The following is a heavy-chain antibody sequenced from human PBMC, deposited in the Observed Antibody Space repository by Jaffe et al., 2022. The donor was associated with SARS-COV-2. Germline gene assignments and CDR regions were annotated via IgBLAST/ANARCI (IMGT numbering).Heavy chain of an antibody. CDR1: GFTFSSYG. CDR2: ISYDGSNK. D-gene: IGHD6-6*01. Sequence: QVQLVESGGGVVQPGRSLRLSCAASGFTFSSYGMHWVRQAPGKGLEWVAVISYDGSNKYYADSVKGRFTISRDNSKNTLYLQMNSLRAEDTAVYYCAKEYSSSSPKDAFDIWGQGTMVTVSS. CDR3: AKEYSSSSPKDAFDI. V-gene: IGHV3-30*18. J-gene: IGHJ3*02.